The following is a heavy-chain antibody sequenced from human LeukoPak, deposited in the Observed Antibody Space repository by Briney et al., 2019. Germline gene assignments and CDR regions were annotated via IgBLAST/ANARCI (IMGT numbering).Heavy chain of an antibody. D-gene: IGHD5-18*01. CDR1: GFTFSSYW. V-gene: IGHV3-7*01. CDR2: IKQDGSEK. CDR3: ARTPVDTAMGEPYFDY. Sequence: GGSLRHSCAASGFTFSSYWMSWVRQAPGKGLEWVANIKQDGSEKYYVDSVKGRFTISRDNAKNSLYLQMNSLRAEDTAVYYCARTPVDTAMGEPYFDYWGQGTLATVSS. J-gene: IGHJ4*02.